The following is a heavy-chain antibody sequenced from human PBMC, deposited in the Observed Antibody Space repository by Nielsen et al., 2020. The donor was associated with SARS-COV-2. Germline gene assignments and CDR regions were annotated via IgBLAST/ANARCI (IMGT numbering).Heavy chain of an antibody. V-gene: IGHV3-30*03. CDR3: ARRRGDGYFDH. Sequence: GGSLRLSCAASGFTFSSYVMHWVRQAPGKGLEWVTIISADGNTKYYRDSVKGRFTISRDNSKNTLYLQMTGLRAEDTALYYCARRRGDGYFDHWGQGSLVTVSS. D-gene: IGHD3-16*01. CDR1: GFTFSSYV. CDR2: ISADGNTK. J-gene: IGHJ4*02.